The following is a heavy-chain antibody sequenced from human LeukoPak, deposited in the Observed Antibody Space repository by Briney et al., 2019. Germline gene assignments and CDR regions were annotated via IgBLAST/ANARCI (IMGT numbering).Heavy chain of an antibody. CDR2: IYYSGST. CDR1: GGSISSSSYY. Sequence: SETLSPTCTVSGGSISSSSYYWGWIRQPPGKGLEWIGSIYYSGSTYYNPSLKSRVTISVDTSKNQFSLKLSSVTAADTAVYYCARAPNTYDAFDIWGQGTMVTVSS. V-gene: IGHV4-39*07. J-gene: IGHJ3*02. D-gene: IGHD2-2*02. CDR3: ARAPNTYDAFDI.